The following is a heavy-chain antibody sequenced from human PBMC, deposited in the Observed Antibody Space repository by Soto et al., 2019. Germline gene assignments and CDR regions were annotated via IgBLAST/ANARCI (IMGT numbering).Heavy chain of an antibody. Sequence: SETLSLTCTVSGGSISSGGYYWSWIRQHPGKGLEWIGYIYYSGSTYYNPSLKSRVTISVDTSKNQFSLKLSSVTAADTAVYYCARGYCFSTSCYPPISYFDYWGQGTLVTVSS. CDR1: GGSISSGGYY. D-gene: IGHD2-2*01. J-gene: IGHJ4*02. V-gene: IGHV4-31*03. CDR3: ARGYCFSTSCYPPISYFDY. CDR2: IYYSGST.